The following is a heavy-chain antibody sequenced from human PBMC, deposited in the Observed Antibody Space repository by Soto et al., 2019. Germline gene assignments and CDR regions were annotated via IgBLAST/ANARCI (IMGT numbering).Heavy chain of an antibody. CDR2: ISNSGST. CDR3: ARYNAASGTYYFDF. V-gene: IGHV4-31*03. D-gene: IGHD6-13*01. Sequence: NPSETLSLTCTVSGDSISRGAYYWTWIRQHPVKGLEWIGYISNSGSTYYNPSLKSRVTISVGRSKNQFSVKLSSVTAADTAVYYCARYNAASGTYYFDFWGQGALVTVS. CDR1: GDSISRGAYY. J-gene: IGHJ4*02.